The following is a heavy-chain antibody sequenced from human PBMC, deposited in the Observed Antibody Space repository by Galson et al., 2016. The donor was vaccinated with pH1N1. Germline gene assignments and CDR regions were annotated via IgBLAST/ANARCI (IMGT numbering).Heavy chain of an antibody. CDR2: ISGGGGST. CDR3: VKYDRSGDYYGRLAN. Sequence: SLRLSCAASGFIFSNFAISWVRQAPGTGLEWISAISGGGGSTYYADSVKGRVTISRDNAKSTLFLQMESLSADDTAVYYCVKYDRSGDYYGRLANWGQGTLVTVSS. D-gene: IGHD3-22*01. CDR1: GFIFSNFA. V-gene: IGHV3-23*01. J-gene: IGHJ4*02.